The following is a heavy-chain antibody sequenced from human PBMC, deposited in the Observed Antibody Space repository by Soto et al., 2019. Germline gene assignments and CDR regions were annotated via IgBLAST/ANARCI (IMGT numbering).Heavy chain of an antibody. Sequence: PGGSLRLSCAASGFTFSSYSLNWVRQAPGKGLEWVSYISSSSSTIYYADSVKGRFTISRDNAKNSLYLQMNSLRAEDTAVYYCARDTHSSSLFYNYYYYYIDVWGKGTTVTVSS. CDR1: GFTFSSYS. CDR3: ARDTHSSSLFYNYYYYYIDV. J-gene: IGHJ6*03. CDR2: ISSSSSTI. D-gene: IGHD6-13*01. V-gene: IGHV3-48*01.